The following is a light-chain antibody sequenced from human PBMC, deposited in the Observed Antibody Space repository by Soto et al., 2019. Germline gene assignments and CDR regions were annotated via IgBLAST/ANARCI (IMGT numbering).Light chain of an antibody. CDR3: QKYYSFPFN. J-gene: IGKJ4*01. CDR2: DAS. CDR1: QNIRSR. Sequence: DFQMTSSPSTLSASVGDIVTITFRASQNIRSRLAWFQQKPGKAPKLLIYDASSLESGVPSRFSGSGSGTDFTLTISCLQSEDFATYYCQKYYSFPFNCGGGNTVDIK. V-gene: IGKV1-5*01.